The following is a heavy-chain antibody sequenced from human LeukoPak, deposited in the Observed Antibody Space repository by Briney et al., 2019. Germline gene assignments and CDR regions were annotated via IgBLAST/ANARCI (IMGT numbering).Heavy chain of an antibody. CDR2: IYYSGST. CDR1: GGSFNNYY. J-gene: IGHJ4*02. Sequence: SETLSLTCDVYGGSFNNYYWTWVRLPPGKGLEWIGYIYYSGSTNYNPSLKSRVTISVDTSRNQFSLKLSSVTAADTAVYYCARFFNYFDYWGQGTLVTVSS. CDR3: ARFFNYFDY. D-gene: IGHD3-3*01. V-gene: IGHV4-59*01.